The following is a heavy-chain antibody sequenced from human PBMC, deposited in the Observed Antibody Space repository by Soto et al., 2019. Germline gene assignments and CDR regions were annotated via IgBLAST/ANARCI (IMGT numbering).Heavy chain of an antibody. CDR1: GGTFSSYA. Sequence: SVKVSCKASGGTFSSYAISWVRQAPGQGLEWMGGIIPIFGTANYAQKFQGRVTITADKSTSTAYMELSSLRSEDTAVYYCGSSTYDLSSGYYSRLYHYYGRNVWGKGTTPTASS. J-gene: IGHJ6*04. V-gene: IGHV1-69*06. D-gene: IGHD3-3*01. CDR3: GSSTYDLSSGYYSRLYHYYGRNV. CDR2: IIPIFGTA.